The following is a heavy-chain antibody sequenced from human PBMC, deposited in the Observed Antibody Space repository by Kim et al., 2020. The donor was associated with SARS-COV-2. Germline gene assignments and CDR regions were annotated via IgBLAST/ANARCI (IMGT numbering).Heavy chain of an antibody. CDR1: GGSFSSNH. J-gene: IGHJ5*02. V-gene: IGHV4-34*01. Sequence: SETLSLTCAVYGGSFSSNHWSWIRQPPGKGLEWIGEINNSGSTNHNPSLKSRVIISADTSKKQFSLTLNSVTAADTAVYYCAGRFSWFDPWGQGTLVTVSS. CDR2: INNSGST. CDR3: AGRFSWFDP. D-gene: IGHD3-3*01.